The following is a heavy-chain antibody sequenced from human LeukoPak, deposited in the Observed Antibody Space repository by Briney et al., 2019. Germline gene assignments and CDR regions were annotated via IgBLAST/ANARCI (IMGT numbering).Heavy chain of an antibody. V-gene: IGHV3-53*01. CDR2: IYSGGST. CDR3: ARGRVTMVRGVIITVRAYYMDV. Sequence: PGGSLRLSCAASGFTVSSNYMSWVRQAPGKGLEWVSVIYSGGSTYYADSVKGRFTISRDNSKNTLYLQMNSLRAEDTAVYYCARGRVTMVRGVIITVRAYYMDVWGKGTTVTVSS. J-gene: IGHJ6*03. D-gene: IGHD3-10*01. CDR1: GFTVSSNY.